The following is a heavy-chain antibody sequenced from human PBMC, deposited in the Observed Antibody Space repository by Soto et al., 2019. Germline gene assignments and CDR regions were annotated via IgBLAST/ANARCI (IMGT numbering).Heavy chain of an antibody. J-gene: IGHJ4*02. V-gene: IGHV1-2*04. Sequence: ASVKVSCKASGYIFTGYYLHWVRQAPGQGLEWVGWINPNSGGTSYAQKLQGWVTMTTDTSMSTVYMELRSLRSDDTAVYYCARVLAVALDYWGQGTLVTVSS. CDR1: GYIFTGYY. D-gene: IGHD6-19*01. CDR2: INPNSGGT. CDR3: ARVLAVALDY.